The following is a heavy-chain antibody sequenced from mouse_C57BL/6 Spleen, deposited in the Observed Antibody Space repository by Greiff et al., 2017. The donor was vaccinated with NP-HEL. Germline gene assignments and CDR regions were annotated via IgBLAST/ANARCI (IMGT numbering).Heavy chain of an antibody. CDR2: IDPEDGET. Sequence: EVQLQQSGAELVKPGASVKLSCTASGFNFKDYYMHWVKQRTEQGLEWIGRIDPEDGETKYAPKFQGKATITADKSSNTAYLQLSSLTSEDSAVSYWAGGYGSVWCAYWGQGTLVTVSA. CDR3: AGGYGSVWCAY. CDR1: GFNFKDYY. J-gene: IGHJ3*01. V-gene: IGHV14-2*01. D-gene: IGHD1-1*01.